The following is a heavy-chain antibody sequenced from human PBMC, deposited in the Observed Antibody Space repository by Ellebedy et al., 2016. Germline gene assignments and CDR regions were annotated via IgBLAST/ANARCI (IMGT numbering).Heavy chain of an antibody. J-gene: IGHJ5*02. V-gene: IGHV5-51*01. CDR2: IYPGDSDT. D-gene: IGHD2-2*01. CDR3: ARGYCSSTSCQPAWFDP. Sequence: GESLKIPXKGSGSSFTSYWIGWVRQLPGKGLVWMGIIYPGDSDTRYSPSFQGQVTISADKSISTAYLQWSSLKASDTAMYYCARGYCSSTSCQPAWFDPWGQGTLVTVSS. CDR1: GSSFTSYW.